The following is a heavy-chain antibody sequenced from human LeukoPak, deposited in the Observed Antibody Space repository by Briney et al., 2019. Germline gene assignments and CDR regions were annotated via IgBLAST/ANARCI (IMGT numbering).Heavy chain of an antibody. D-gene: IGHD3-3*01. J-gene: IGHJ4*02. V-gene: IGHV3-48*03. Sequence: GGSLRLSCAASGFTFSSYEMNWVRQAPGKGLEWGSYISSSGSTIYYADSVKARFIISRDNAQNSLYLQMNSLRAEDTAVYCCACPYYDPLIFDYWGQGPLVTVSS. CDR2: ISSSGSTI. CDR3: ACPYYDPLIFDY. CDR1: GFTFSSYE.